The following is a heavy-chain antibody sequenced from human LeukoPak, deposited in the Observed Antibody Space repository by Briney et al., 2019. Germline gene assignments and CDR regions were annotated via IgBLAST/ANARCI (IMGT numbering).Heavy chain of an antibody. CDR3: ARHEEIRGSRFTYCGGDCYWRSWFDP. D-gene: IGHD2-21*01. V-gene: IGHV4-39*01. Sequence: SETLSLTCTVSGGSISSSSYYWGWIRQPPGKGLEWIGSIYYSGSTYYNPSLKSRVTISVDTSKNQFSLKLSSVTAADTAVYYCARHEEIRGSRFTYCGGDCYWRSWFDPWGQGTLVTVSS. CDR1: GGSISSSSYY. J-gene: IGHJ5*02. CDR2: IYYSGST.